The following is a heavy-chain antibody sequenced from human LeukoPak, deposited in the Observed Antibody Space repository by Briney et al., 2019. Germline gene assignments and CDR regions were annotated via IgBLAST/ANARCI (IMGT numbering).Heavy chain of an antibody. CDR3: TRERINTGSYSEALDY. CDR2: IKGGCGYR. J-gene: IGHJ4*02. CDR1: GYTFSDYY. D-gene: IGHD1-26*01. Sequence: ASVNVSCKASGYTFSDYYMWWLRQAPGQGLEWMGWIKGGCGYREYVLKCLGRVTMTRDTAICTAYMAMSRPTSDDMGVYFWTRERINTGSYSEALDYWGQGTLVTVSS. V-gene: IGHV1-2*02.